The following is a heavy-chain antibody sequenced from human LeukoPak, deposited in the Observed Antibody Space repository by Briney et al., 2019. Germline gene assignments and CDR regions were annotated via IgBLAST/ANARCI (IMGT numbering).Heavy chain of an antibody. V-gene: IGHV3-23*01. CDR1: GLTFSNYP. Sequence: GGSLRLSCAASGLTFSNYPLTWVRQPPGKGLEWVSRISGHGDITYYADSVRGRFTISRDNSKNTLFLQMNSLRAEDTAVYYCATDSNPFDYWGQGTLVTVSS. CDR2: ISGHGDIT. CDR3: ATDSNPFDY. D-gene: IGHD3-22*01. J-gene: IGHJ4*02.